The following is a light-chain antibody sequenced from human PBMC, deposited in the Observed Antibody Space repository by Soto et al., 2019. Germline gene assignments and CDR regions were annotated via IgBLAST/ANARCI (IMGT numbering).Light chain of an antibody. V-gene: IGLV2-14*01. CDR1: NSDVGGYNY. Sequence: QSALTQPASVSGSPGQSITISCTGTNSDVGGYNYVSWYQQHPGKAPKLMIYEVSDRPSGVSNRFSASKSGNTASLTISGLRAEDEADYYCNSYTSSSTLYVFGTGTKVTVL. J-gene: IGLJ1*01. CDR3: NSYTSSSTLYV. CDR2: EVS.